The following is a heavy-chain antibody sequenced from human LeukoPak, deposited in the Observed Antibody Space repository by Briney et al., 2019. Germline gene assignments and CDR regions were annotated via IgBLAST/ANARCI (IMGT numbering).Heavy chain of an antibody. J-gene: IGHJ6*03. D-gene: IGHD2-8*01. Sequence: PGGSLRLSCAASGFTSSSYGMHWVRQAPAKGLEWVAYIQYDGSNEQYADSVKRRFSISRDSSKNRLYLQMNSLRAEDTAVYYCAKDRCSNGIGCYYYYMDVWGKGTTVTISS. CDR2: IQYDGSNE. V-gene: IGHV3-30*02. CDR3: AKDRCSNGIGCYYYYMDV. CDR1: GFTSSSYG.